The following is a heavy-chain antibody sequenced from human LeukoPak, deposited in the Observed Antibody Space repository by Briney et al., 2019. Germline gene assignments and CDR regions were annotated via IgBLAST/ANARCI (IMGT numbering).Heavy chain of an antibody. CDR2: IIPIFGTA. D-gene: IGHD3-16*01. CDR1: GGTFSSYA. CDR3: ARGGYDYVGDY. V-gene: IGHV1-69*06. J-gene: IGHJ4*02. Sequence: SVTVSCKASGGTFSSYASSWVRQAPGQGLEWMGRIIPIFGTANYAQKFQGRVTITADKSTSTAYMELSSLRSDDTAVYYCARGGYDYVGDYWGQGTLVTVSS.